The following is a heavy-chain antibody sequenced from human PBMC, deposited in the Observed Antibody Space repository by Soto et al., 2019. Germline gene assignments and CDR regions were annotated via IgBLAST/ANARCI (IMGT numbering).Heavy chain of an antibody. J-gene: IGHJ4*02. Sequence: DVQLLESGGGLVQPGGSLRLSCAASGFSFGSYDLSWVRQAPGKGLEWVSTISGSDGKTFYADSVKGRFSISRDTSQNTLYLQMNSLRADDTAIYDCARWSYLDYWGQGTRVTVSS. CDR3: ARWSYLDY. D-gene: IGHD3-3*01. V-gene: IGHV3-23*01. CDR1: GFSFGSYD. CDR2: ISGSDGKT.